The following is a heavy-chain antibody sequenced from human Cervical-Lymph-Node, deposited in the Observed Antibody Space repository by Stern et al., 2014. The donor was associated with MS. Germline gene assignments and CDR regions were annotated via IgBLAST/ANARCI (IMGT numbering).Heavy chain of an antibody. CDR2: IGNSVDIK. Sequence: EDQLVESGGGLVQPGGSLRLSCAASGFTFNSYSMHWVRQAPGQGLEWVSYIGNSVDIKHYADAVKGRFTISRDNAQNSLSLQMNGLSDEDTALYFCARVSSGLLRGMDVWGQGTTVIVSS. D-gene: IGHD6-19*01. J-gene: IGHJ6*02. CDR1: GFTFNSYS. V-gene: IGHV3-48*02. CDR3: ARVSSGLLRGMDV.